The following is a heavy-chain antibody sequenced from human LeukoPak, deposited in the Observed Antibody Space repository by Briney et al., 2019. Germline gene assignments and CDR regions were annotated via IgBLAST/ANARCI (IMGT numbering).Heavy chain of an antibody. CDR2: IYSGVST. CDR3: AKDKMGLGGSSYFDY. V-gene: IGHV3-53*01. D-gene: IGHD1-26*01. CDR1: GFTVSSNY. Sequence: GGSLRLSCAASGFTVSSNYMSWVRQAPGKGLECVSVIYSGVSTYYADSVKGRSTISRDNSKNTLYLQMNSLRAEDTAVYYCAKDKMGLGGSSYFDYWGQGTLVTVSS. J-gene: IGHJ4*02.